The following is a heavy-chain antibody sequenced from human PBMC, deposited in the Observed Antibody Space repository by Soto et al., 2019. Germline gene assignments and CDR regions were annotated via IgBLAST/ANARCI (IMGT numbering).Heavy chain of an antibody. CDR1: GFTVSSNY. CDR3: VGEVASGY. J-gene: IGHJ4*02. CDR2: ISRDGSTM. V-gene: IGHV3-66*02. Sequence: EVQLVESGGGLVQPGGSLRLSCAASGFTVSSNYMSWVRQAPGKGLEWVAVISRDGSTMFYADSVKGRFTISRDSSRNTLYLQMNSLRAEDTAVYHCVGEVASGYWGQGTLVTVSS. D-gene: IGHD2-21*01.